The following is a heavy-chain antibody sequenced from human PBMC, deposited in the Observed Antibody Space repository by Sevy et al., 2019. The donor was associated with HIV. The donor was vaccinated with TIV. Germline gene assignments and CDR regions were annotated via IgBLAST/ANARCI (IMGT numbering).Heavy chain of an antibody. CDR2: ISGGGGNT. V-gene: IGHV3-64*01. CDR3: ARKYHDTSGYPRYSMDV. D-gene: IGHD3-22*01. Sequence: LSLTCAASGFTFSTYAMYWVRQAPGKGLEYVSAISGGGGNTYYGTSVKGRFTVSRDNAKNTLYLKMGSLRAEDMAVYFCARKYHDTSGYPRYSMDVWGQWTTVTVSS. J-gene: IGHJ6*02. CDR1: GFTFSTYA.